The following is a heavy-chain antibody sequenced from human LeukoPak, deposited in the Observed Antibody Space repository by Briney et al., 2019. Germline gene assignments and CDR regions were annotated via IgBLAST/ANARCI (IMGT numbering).Heavy chain of an antibody. CDR2: IYYSGST. D-gene: IGHD5-24*01. V-gene: IGHV4-59*12. Sequence: PSETLSLTCTVSGGSISSYYWSWIRQPPGKGLEWIGYIYYSGSTNYNPSLKSRVTISVDTSKNQFSLKLSSVTAADTAVYYWARSHGWLQLLLDYWGQGTLVTVSS. CDR1: GGSISSYY. CDR3: ARSHGWLQLLLDY. J-gene: IGHJ4*02.